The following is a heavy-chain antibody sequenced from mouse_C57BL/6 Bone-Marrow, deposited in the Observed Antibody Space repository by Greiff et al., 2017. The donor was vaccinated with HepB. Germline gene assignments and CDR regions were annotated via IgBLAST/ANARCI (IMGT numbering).Heavy chain of an antibody. CDR2: IDPENGDT. V-gene: IGHV14-4*01. CDR3: TFYSNYVDYAMDY. Sequence: VQLQQSGAELVRPGASVKLSCTASGFNIKDDYMHWVKQRPEQGLEWIGWIDPENGDTEYASKFQGKATITADTSSNTAYLQLSSLTSEDTAVYYCTFYSNYVDYAMDYWGQGTSVTVSS. CDR1: GFNIKDDY. D-gene: IGHD2-5*01. J-gene: IGHJ4*01.